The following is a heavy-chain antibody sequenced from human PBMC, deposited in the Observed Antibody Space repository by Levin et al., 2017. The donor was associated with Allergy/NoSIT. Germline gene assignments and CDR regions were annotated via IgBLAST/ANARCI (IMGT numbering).Heavy chain of an antibody. CDR1: GFTFSSYW. CDR3: ARPSSADSADWYFDL. J-gene: IGHJ2*01. D-gene: IGHD2-21*01. V-gene: IGHV3-74*01. CDR2: INSDGSRI. Sequence: GGSLRLSCVASGFTFSSYWMHWVRQVPGKGLVWVSRINSDGSRITYADSVKGRFTISRDNAKNTLYLQMNSLRAEDTAVYHCARPSSADSADWYFDLWGRGTLVTVSS.